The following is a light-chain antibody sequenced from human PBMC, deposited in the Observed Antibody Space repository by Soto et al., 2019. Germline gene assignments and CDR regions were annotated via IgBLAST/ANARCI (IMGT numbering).Light chain of an antibody. CDR2: DNS. CDR1: NIGNKN. V-gene: IGLV3-21*02. Sequence: SYELTQPPSVSVAPGQTASITCGRDNIGNKNVHWYQQKPGQAPVLVVYDNSDRPSGIPERFSGSNSGNTATLTITGVEAGDEADYYCHVWDGGSDLVKFGGGTKVTVL. J-gene: IGLJ2*01. CDR3: HVWDGGSDLVK.